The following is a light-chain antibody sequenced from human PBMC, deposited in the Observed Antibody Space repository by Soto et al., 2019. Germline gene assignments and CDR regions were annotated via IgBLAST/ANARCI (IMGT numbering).Light chain of an antibody. CDR1: SSDIGYYNY. V-gene: IGLV2-14*01. CDR2: QVT. CDR3: SSYTSDNRDYV. Sequence: QSALTQPASVSGSPGQSITISCTGTSSDIGYYNYVSWFQQHPGKAPKLIISQVTNRPSGISTRFSGSKSGNTASLTISGLQAEDEALYYCSSYTSDNRDYVFGTGTKVTVL. J-gene: IGLJ1*01.